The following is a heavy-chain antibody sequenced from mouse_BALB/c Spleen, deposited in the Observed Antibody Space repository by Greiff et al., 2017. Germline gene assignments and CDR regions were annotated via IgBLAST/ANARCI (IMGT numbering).Heavy chain of an antibody. J-gene: IGHJ3*01. CDR3: ARHEERNYGSSYGFAY. V-gene: IGHV1-62-2*01. CDR2: FYPGSGSI. CDR1: GYTFTEYI. D-gene: IGHD1-1*01. Sequence: VKLQQSGAGLVKPGASVKLSCKASGYTFTEYIIHWVKQRSGQGLEWIGWFYPGSGSIKYNEKFKDKATLTADKSSSTVYMELSRLTSEDSAVYFCARHEERNYGSSYGFAYWGQGTLVTVSA.